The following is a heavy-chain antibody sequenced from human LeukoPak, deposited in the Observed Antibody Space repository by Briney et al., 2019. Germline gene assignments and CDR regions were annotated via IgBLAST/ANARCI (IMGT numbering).Heavy chain of an antibody. Sequence: GFMRLSCAASGFTFSDYWMHWVRQAPGKGLVWVSRIDTDGSSATYADSVKGRFTISRDNAKNTVYLQMNSLRVEDTGVYYCASALTTVTPHFHYWGQGTLVTVSS. CDR3: ASALTTVTPHFHY. J-gene: IGHJ4*02. CDR2: IDTDGSSA. V-gene: IGHV3-74*01. CDR1: GFTFSDYW. D-gene: IGHD4-17*01.